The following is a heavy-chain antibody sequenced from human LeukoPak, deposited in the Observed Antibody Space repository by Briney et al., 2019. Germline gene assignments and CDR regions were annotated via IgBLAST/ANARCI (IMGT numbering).Heavy chain of an antibody. V-gene: IGHV4-59*12. Sequence: SEALSLTCTVSGGSISSYYWSWIRRPPGKGLEWIGYIYYSGNTYYNPSLKSRVTISVDTSKNQFSLKVNSVTAADTAIYYCARKDYYYYGMDVWGQGTTVTVSS. CDR1: GGSISSYY. CDR2: IYYSGNT. J-gene: IGHJ6*02. CDR3: ARKDYYYYGMDV.